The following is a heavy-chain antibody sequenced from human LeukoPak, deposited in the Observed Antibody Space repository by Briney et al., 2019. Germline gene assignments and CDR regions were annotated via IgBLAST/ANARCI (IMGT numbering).Heavy chain of an antibody. D-gene: IGHD3-22*01. J-gene: IGHJ1*01. CDR1: GDSISSSSYY. V-gene: IGHV4-39*01. CDR3: ARRRYYDRTGYLD. Sequence: SETLSLTCTISGDSISSSSYYWGWIRQPPGKGLEWIGDIYYRGSTYYSPSLKSRVSISIDTSNNQFSLTLNSVTAADTALYFCARRRYYDRTGYLDWGQGTLVTVSS. CDR2: IYYRGST.